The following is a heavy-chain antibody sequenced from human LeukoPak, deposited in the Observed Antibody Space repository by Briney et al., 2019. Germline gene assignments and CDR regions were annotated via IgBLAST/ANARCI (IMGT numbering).Heavy chain of an antibody. J-gene: IGHJ4*02. CDR2: ISAHSGNT. Sequence: GASVKVSCKTSGYTFSTYGITWVRQAPGQGFQWMGWISAHSGNTKYAENFQGRISLTTDASATTAYMELRGLTSDDTAVYYCARDLSSGGWTLEFDYWGQGSLVTVAS. CDR1: GYTFSTYG. CDR3: ARDLSSGGWTLEFDY. D-gene: IGHD1-1*01. V-gene: IGHV1-18*01.